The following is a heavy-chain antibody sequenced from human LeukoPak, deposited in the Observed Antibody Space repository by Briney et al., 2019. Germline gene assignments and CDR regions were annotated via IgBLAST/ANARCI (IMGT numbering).Heavy chain of an antibody. CDR3: ATTYYYDSSGYYPPGVFDY. Sequence: GGSLRLSCAASGFTFSSYWMHWVRQAPGKGLVWVSRINSDGSSTSYADSVKGRFTISRDNAKNTLYLQMNSLRAEDTAAYYCATTYYYDSSGYYPPGVFDYWGQGTLVTVSS. V-gene: IGHV3-74*01. CDR1: GFTFSSYW. J-gene: IGHJ4*02. D-gene: IGHD3-22*01. CDR2: INSDGSST.